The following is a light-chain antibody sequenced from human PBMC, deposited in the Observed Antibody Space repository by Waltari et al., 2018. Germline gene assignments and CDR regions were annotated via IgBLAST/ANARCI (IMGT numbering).Light chain of an antibody. CDR2: VTS. CDR1: QVILGY. J-gene: IGKJ5*01. Sequence: TQLTQSPSSLSASVGDRVTITCRASQVILGYLAWYQQSPGKAPKFLIYVTSTLRSGVPSRFSGSGSGTDFTLTISDLQPEDFATYYCQQLKSYPITFGQGTRLEIK. CDR3: QQLKSYPIT. V-gene: IGKV1-9*01.